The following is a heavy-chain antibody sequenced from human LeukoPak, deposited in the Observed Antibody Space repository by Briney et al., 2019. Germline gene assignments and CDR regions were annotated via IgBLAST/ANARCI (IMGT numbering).Heavy chain of an antibody. CDR3: ARDITIFGVVISWFDP. CDR2: ISAYNGNT. V-gene: IGHV1-18*01. J-gene: IGHJ5*02. D-gene: IGHD3-3*01. CDR1: GYTFTSYG. Sequence: ASVKVSCKASGYTFTSYGISWVRQAPGQGLEWMGWISAYNGNTNYAQKIQGRVTMTTDTSTSTAYMELRSLRSDDTAVYYCARDITIFGVVISWFDPWGQGTLVTVSS.